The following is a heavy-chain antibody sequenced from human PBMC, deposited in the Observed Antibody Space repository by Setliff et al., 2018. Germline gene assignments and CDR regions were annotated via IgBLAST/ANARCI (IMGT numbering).Heavy chain of an antibody. J-gene: IGHJ4*02. Sequence: GSLRLSCAASGFTFNTYAMSWVRQAPGKRLEWVSTITYNSDRTYYADADSVKGRFSISRDNSKNTVDLEMRSLTADDTALYYCTRPALDLEFDLWGQGTRVTVSS. CDR3: TRPALDLEFDL. CDR2: ITYNSDRT. D-gene: IGHD1-1*01. CDR1: GFTFNTYA. V-gene: IGHV3-23*01.